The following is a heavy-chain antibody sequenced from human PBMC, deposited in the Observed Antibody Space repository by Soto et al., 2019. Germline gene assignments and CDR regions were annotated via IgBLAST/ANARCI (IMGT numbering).Heavy chain of an antibody. Sequence: QVQLVQSGAEVKKPGASVKVSCKASGYTFTSYYMHWVRQAPGQGLEWMGIINPSGGSTSYAQKFQGRVTMTRDTSRSTVYMELSSLRSEDTAVYYCARAGLEQQLADAFDIWGQGTMVTVSS. CDR1: GYTFTSYY. CDR3: ARAGLEQQLADAFDI. CDR2: INPSGGST. D-gene: IGHD6-13*01. V-gene: IGHV1-46*01. J-gene: IGHJ3*02.